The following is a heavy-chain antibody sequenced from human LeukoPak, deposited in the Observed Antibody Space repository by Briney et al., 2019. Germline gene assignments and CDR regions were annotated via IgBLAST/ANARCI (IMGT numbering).Heavy chain of an antibody. J-gene: IGHJ4*02. CDR3: TRDRVGRQWLVLFDY. V-gene: IGHV3-49*04. Sequence: GGSLRLSCTASGFTFGDYAMSRVRQAPGKGLEWVGFIRSKAYGGTTEYAASVKGRFTISRDDSKSIAYLQMNSLKTEDTAVYYCTRDRVGRQWLVLFDYWGQGTLVTVSS. CDR2: IRSKAYGGTT. CDR1: GFTFGDYA. D-gene: IGHD6-19*01.